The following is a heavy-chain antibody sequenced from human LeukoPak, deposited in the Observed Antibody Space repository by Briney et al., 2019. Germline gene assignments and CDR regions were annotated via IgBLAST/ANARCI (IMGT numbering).Heavy chain of an antibody. CDR3: ARVSGYYDSSGYSYYYYGMDV. V-gene: IGHV1-8*01. J-gene: IGHJ6*02. D-gene: IGHD3-22*01. Sequence: ASVQVSCQASGYTFTSYDINWVRQATGQGLEWMGWMNPNSGNTGYAQKFQGRVTMTRNTSISTAYMELSSLRSEDTAVYYCARVSGYYDSSGYSYYYYGMDVWGQGTTVTVSS. CDR1: GYTFTSYD. CDR2: MNPNSGNT.